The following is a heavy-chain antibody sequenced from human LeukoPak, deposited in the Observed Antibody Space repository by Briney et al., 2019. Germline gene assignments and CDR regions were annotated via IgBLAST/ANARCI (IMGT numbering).Heavy chain of an antibody. CDR3: AIKHYGWFDP. J-gene: IGHJ5*02. V-gene: IGHV4-34*01. CDR2: INHSGST. Sequence: SETLSLTCAVYGGSFSGYYWSWIRQPPGKGLEWIGEINHSGSTNYNPSLKSRVTISVDTPKNQFSLKLSSVTAADTAVYYCAIKHYGWFDPWGQGTLVTVSS. CDR1: GGSFSGYY. D-gene: IGHD3-16*01.